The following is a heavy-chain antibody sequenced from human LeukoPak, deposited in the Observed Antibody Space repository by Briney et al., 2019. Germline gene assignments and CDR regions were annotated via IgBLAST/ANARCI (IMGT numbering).Heavy chain of an antibody. J-gene: IGHJ4*02. CDR2: ISPSGSDT. Sequence: GGSLRLSCAASGFTFSDYYMSWIRQAPGKGLEWVSSISPSGSDTYYADSVKGRFTIFRDNAKNTLYLQMNSLRVEDTAVYYCASQRGLDDWGQGTLVTVSS. D-gene: IGHD6-25*01. CDR3: ASQRGLDD. V-gene: IGHV3-11*06. CDR1: GFTFSDYY.